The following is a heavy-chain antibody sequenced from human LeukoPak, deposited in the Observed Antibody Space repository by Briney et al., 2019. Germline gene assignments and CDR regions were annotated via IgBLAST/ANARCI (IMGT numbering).Heavy chain of an antibody. CDR3: AKSRSSSWSSNNY. CDR1: GFTFSSYW. CDR2: INSDGSST. D-gene: IGHD6-13*01. J-gene: IGHJ4*02. Sequence: SGGSLRLSCAASGFTFSSYWMHWVRQAPGKGLVWVSRINSDGSSTSYADSVKGRFTISRDNSKNTLYLQMNSLRAEDTAVYYCAKSRSSSWSSNNYWGQGTLVTVSS. V-gene: IGHV3-74*01.